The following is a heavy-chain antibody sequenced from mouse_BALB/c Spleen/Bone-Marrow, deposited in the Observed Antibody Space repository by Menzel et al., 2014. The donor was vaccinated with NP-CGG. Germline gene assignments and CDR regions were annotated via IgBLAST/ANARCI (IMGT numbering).Heavy chain of an antibody. D-gene: IGHD1-2*01. CDR1: GFDFSRYW. J-gene: IGHJ2*01. CDR2: INPDSSTI. Sequence: EVQLQESGGGLVQPGGSLKLSCAASGFDFSRYWMSWVRLAPGKGLEWIGEINPDSSTINYTPSLKDKFIISRDNAKNTLYLQMRKVRSEDTALYYCARQGYYGYSDYWGQGTTLTVSS. CDR3: ARQGYYGYSDY. V-gene: IGHV4-1*02.